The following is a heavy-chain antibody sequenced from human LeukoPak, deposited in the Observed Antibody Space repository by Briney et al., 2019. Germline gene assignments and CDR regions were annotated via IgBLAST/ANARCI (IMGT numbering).Heavy chain of an antibody. V-gene: IGHV4-59*08. CDR2: IYYSGST. Sequence: AETLSLTCTVSGGSMSIYYWSWIRQPPGKGLEWMVYIYYSGSTTYNPSLKSRVTISVDTSKNQFSLKLRSVTAAHTAVYYCARGARAGYNLEPFDYWGQGTLVTVSS. CDR1: GGSMSIYY. CDR3: ARGARAGYNLEPFDY. D-gene: IGHD5-24*01. J-gene: IGHJ4*02.